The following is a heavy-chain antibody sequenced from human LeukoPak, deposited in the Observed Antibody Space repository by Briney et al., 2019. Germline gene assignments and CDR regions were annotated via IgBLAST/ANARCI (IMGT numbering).Heavy chain of an antibody. J-gene: IGHJ4*02. Sequence: ASVKVSCKASGGTLSSYAISWVRQAPGQGLEWMGGITPLFGTANYAQKFQGRVTITADESTSTAYMELYSLRSDDTAVYYCAKNTVTPSRTWYYFDSWGQGTLVTVSS. D-gene: IGHD4-11*01. CDR1: GGTLSSYA. CDR2: ITPLFGTA. CDR3: AKNTVTPSRTWYYFDS. V-gene: IGHV1-69*13.